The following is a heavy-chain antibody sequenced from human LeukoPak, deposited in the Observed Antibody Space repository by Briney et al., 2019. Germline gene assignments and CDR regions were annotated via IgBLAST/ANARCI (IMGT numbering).Heavy chain of an antibody. V-gene: IGHV3-21*01. D-gene: IGHD5-24*01. Sequence: GGSLRLSXAASGFTFSSYSMNWVRQAPGKGLEWVSSISSSSSYIYYADSVKGRFTISRDNAKNSLYLQMNSLRAEDTAVYYCARDRIEMATIFAYWGQGTLVTVSS. CDR3: ARDRIEMATIFAY. CDR2: ISSSSSYI. J-gene: IGHJ4*02. CDR1: GFTFSSYS.